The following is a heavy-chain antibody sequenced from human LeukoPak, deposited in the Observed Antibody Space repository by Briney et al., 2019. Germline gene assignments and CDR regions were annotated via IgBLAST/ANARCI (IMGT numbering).Heavy chain of an antibody. CDR1: GGTFSSYA. CDR2: IIPILGIA. CDR3: ARDFGPSGGYDSRVVD. V-gene: IGHV1-69*04. D-gene: IGHD5-12*01. J-gene: IGHJ4*02. Sequence: GASVKVSCKASGGTFSSYAISWVRQAPGQGLEWMGRIIPILGIANYAQKFQGRVTITADKSTSTAYMELSSLRSEDTAVYYCARDFGPSGGYDSRVVDWGQGTLVTVSS.